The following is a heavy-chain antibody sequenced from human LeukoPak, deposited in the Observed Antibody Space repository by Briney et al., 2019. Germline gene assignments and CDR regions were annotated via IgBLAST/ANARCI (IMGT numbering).Heavy chain of an antibody. J-gene: IGHJ4*02. CDR2: IYTTGNT. V-gene: IGHV4-4*07. CDR3: ARGARGWSGFDY. Sequence: SETLSRTCSVSGGSISSYYWGWIRQPAGKGREWIGRIYTTGNTDYNPSLKSRVTMSVDTSKNQFSLNLSSVTAADTAVYYCARGARGWSGFDYWGRGTLDTVSS. CDR1: GGSISSYY. D-gene: IGHD3-3*01.